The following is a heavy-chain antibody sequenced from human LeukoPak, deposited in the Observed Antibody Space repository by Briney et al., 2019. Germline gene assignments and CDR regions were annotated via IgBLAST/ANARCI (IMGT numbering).Heavy chain of an antibody. D-gene: IGHD5-12*01. CDR2: INPNSGGT. V-gene: IGHV1-2*06. CDR1: GYTFTGYY. CDR3: ARVLGWLRLGGDY. Sequence: EASVKVSCKASGYTFTGYYMHWVRQAPGQGLEWMGRINPNSGGTNYAQKFQGRVTMTRDTSISTAYMELSRPRSDDTAVYYCARVLGWLRLGGDYWGQGTLVTVSS. J-gene: IGHJ4*02.